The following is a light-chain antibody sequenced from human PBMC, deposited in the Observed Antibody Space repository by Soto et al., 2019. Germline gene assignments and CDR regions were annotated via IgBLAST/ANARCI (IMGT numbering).Light chain of an antibody. CDR1: SSNIRAGYD. Sequence: QSVLTQPPSVSGAPGQRVTISCTGSSSNIRAGYDVHWYQQLPGTAPKLLIHGNSNRPSGVPDRFPGSKSGTSASLAITGLQAEDEADYYCQSYDSRLSAVVFGGGTKLTVL. J-gene: IGLJ2*01. V-gene: IGLV1-40*01. CDR2: GNS. CDR3: QSYDSRLSAVV.